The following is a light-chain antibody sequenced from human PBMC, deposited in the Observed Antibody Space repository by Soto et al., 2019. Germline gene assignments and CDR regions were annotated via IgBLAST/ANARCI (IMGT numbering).Light chain of an antibody. Sequence: EIVMTQSPATLSVSAGERATLSCRASQSVSSNLAWYQQKPGQAPRLLIYGASTRATGIPARFSGSGSVTEFTLTISSLQSEDFAVYYCQQYNNWPQTFGQGTKVDIK. V-gene: IGKV3-15*01. CDR1: QSVSSN. J-gene: IGKJ1*01. CDR3: QQYNNWPQT. CDR2: GAS.